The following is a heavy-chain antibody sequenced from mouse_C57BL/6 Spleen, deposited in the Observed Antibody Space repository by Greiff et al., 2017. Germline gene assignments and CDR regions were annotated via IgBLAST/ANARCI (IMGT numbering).Heavy chain of an antibody. CDR3: ARAGDYYGSKWYYFDY. Sequence: VQLQQSGPELVKPGASVKISCKASGYAFSSSWMNWVKQRPGKGLEWIGRIYPGDGDTNYNGKFKGKATLTADKASSTAYMQLSSLASEDSAVYCCARAGDYYGSKWYYFDYWGQGTTLTVSS. CDR1: GYAFSSSW. J-gene: IGHJ2*01. V-gene: IGHV1-82*01. D-gene: IGHD1-1*01. CDR2: IYPGDGDT.